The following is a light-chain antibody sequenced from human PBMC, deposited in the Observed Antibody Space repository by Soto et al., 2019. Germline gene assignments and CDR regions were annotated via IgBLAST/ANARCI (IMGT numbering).Light chain of an antibody. V-gene: IGKV3-20*01. J-gene: IGKJ2*01. CDR1: QSVSSTY. Sequence: EIVLTQSPVTLSLSPGERATLSCRASQSVSSTYLAWYQQKPGQSPRLLIYGASSRATGIPDRFSGSGSGTDFTLTISRLEPEDFAVYYCQHYGNSPNPFGQGTKVDIK. CDR2: GAS. CDR3: QHYGNSPNP.